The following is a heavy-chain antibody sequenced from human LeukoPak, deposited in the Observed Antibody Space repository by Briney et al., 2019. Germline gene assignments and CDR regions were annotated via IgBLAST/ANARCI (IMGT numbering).Heavy chain of an antibody. V-gene: IGHV3-74*01. Sequence: GGSLRLSCAASGFTFSNYMMHWVRQAPGKGLVWVSHINPDGSQTNYADSVTGRFTISRDNAKNTLYLQMNSLRAEDTAVYYCARDPVRRDSYWGQGTLVTVSS. CDR1: GFTFSNYM. CDR2: INPDGSQT. J-gene: IGHJ4*02. CDR3: ARDPVRRDSY. D-gene: IGHD3-10*01.